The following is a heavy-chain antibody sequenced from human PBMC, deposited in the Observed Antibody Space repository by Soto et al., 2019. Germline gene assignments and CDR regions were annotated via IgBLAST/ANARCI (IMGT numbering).Heavy chain of an antibody. V-gene: IGHV2-26*01. CDR3: ARITTYYDFWSGHNWFDP. CDR1: GFSLSNARMG. CDR2: IFSNDEK. Sequence: LTCTVSGFSLSNARMGVSWIRQPPGKALEWLAHIFSNDEKSYSTSLKSRLTISKDTSKSQVVLTMTNMDPVDTATYYCARITTYYDFWSGHNWFDPWGQGTLVTVSS. D-gene: IGHD3-3*01. J-gene: IGHJ5*02.